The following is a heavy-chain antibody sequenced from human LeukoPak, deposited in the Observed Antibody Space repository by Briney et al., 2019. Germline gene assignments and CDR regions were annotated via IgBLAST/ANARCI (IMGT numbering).Heavy chain of an antibody. Sequence: ASVKVSCKASGYTFTSYGISWVRQAPGQGLEWMGWISACNGNTNYAQKLQGRVTMTTDTSTSTAYMELRSLRSDDTAVYYCARVTPGVYAFDIWGQGTMVTVSS. V-gene: IGHV1-18*01. J-gene: IGHJ3*02. CDR3: ARVTPGVYAFDI. CDR2: ISACNGNT. D-gene: IGHD2-21*02. CDR1: GYTFTSYG.